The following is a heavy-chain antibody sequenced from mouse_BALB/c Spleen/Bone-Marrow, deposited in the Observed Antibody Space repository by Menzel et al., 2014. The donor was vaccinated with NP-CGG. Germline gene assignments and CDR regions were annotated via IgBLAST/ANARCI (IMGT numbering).Heavy chain of an antibody. V-gene: IGHV4-1*02. Sequence: EVQLQESGGGLVQPGGSLKLSCAASGFDFSRYWMSWVRQAPGKGLEWIGEINPDSSTINYTPSLKDKFIISRDNAKNTLYLQMSKVRSEDTALYYCARGGYDSSYYFDYWGQGTTLTVSS. J-gene: IGHJ2*01. CDR3: ARGGYDSSYYFDY. D-gene: IGHD1-1*01. CDR2: INPDSSTI. CDR1: GFDFSRYW.